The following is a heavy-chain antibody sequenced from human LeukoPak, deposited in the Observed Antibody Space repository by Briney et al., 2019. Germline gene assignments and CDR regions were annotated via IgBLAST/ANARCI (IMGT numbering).Heavy chain of an antibody. J-gene: IGHJ6*03. Sequence: GGSLRLSCAASGFTFSSYSMNWVRQAPGKGLEWVSSISSSSSYIYYADSVKGRFTISRGNAKNSLYLQMNSLRAEDTAVYYCARAPGYCSSTSCPPGVYYYYYMDVWGKGTTVTVSS. CDR1: GFTFSSYS. CDR3: ARAPGYCSSTSCPPGVYYYYYMDV. CDR2: ISSSSSYI. V-gene: IGHV3-21*01. D-gene: IGHD2-2*03.